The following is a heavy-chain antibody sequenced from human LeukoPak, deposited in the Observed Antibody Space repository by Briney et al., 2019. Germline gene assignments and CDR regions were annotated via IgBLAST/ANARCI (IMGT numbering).Heavy chain of an antibody. CDR2: FDSEDGET. CDR3: ATVEQQLVFLGAFDI. Sequence: ASVKVSCKVSGYTLTELSMHWVRQAPGKGLEWMGGFDSEDGETIYAQKFQSRVTMTEDTSTDTAYMELSSLRSEDTAVYYCATVEQQLVFLGAFDIWGQGTMVTVSS. J-gene: IGHJ3*02. V-gene: IGHV1-24*01. CDR1: GYTLTELS. D-gene: IGHD6-13*01.